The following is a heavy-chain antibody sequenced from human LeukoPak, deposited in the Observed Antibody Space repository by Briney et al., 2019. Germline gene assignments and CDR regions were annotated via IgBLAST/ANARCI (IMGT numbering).Heavy chain of an antibody. CDR2: ISSSGSTI. V-gene: IGHV3-11*01. J-gene: IGHJ6*02. CDR3: ARVSGYGDYGVRGSPYGMDV. CDR1: GFTFSDYY. D-gene: IGHD4-17*01. Sequence: GGSLRLSCAASGFTFSDYYMSWIRQAPGKGLEWVSYISSSGSTIYYADSVKGRFTISRDNAKNSLYLQMNSLRAEDTAVYYCARVSGYGDYGVRGSPYGMDVWGQGTTVTVSS.